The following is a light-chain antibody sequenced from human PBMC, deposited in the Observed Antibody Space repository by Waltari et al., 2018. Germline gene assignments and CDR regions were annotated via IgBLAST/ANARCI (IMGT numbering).Light chain of an antibody. J-gene: IGKJ4*01. V-gene: IGKV1-27*01. CDR2: AAS. CDR3: QKYNTGLT. Sequence: IQMTQSPSSLSASVGDRVTITCRAIQGISNDLAWFQHKPGKVPKLLIYAASPLQLGVPSRFSGRGSGTDFSLTISSLQPEDVATYYCQKYNTGLTFGGGTKVEIK. CDR1: QGISND.